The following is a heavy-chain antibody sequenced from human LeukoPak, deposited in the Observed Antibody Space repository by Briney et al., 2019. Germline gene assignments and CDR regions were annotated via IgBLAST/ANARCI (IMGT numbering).Heavy chain of an antibody. V-gene: IGHV4-59*01. J-gene: IGHJ4*02. D-gene: IGHD6-19*01. CDR1: GGSISSYY. Sequence: SETLSLTCTVSGGSISSYYWSWIRQPPGKGLEWIGYIYYSGSTNYNPSLKSRVTIPVDTSKNQFSLKLSSVTAADTAVYYCAREGHSSSFDYWGQGTLVTVSS. CDR3: AREGHSSSFDY. CDR2: IYYSGST.